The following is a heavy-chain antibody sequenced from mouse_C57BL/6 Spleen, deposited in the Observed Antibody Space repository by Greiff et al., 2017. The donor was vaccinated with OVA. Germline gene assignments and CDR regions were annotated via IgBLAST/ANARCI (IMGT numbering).Heavy chain of an antibody. CDR3: ARSDPPLTSTY. CDR1: GYTFTSYG. J-gene: IGHJ2*01. Sequence: QVQLQQSGAELARPGASVKLSCKASGYTFTSYGMSWVKQSPGQGLEWIGEIYPRSGNTYYNEKFKGKATLTADKSSSTAYMELRILTSEDAAVYFCARSDPPLTSTYWGQGTTLTVSS. V-gene: IGHV1-81*01. CDR2: IYPRSGNT.